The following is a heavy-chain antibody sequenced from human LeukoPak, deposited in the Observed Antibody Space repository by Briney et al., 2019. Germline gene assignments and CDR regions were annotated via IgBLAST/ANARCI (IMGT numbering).Heavy chain of an antibody. CDR1: GFTFSSYG. CDR2: IRYDGSNK. V-gene: IGHV3-30*02. CDR3: AKGRRYNWNDGGAFDY. Sequence: PGGSLRLSCAASGFTFSSYGMHWVRQAPGKGLEWVAFIRYDGSNKYYADSVKGRLTISRDNSKNTLYLQMNSLRAEDTAVYYCAKGRRYNWNDGGAFDYWGQGTLVTVSS. D-gene: IGHD1-1*01. J-gene: IGHJ4*02.